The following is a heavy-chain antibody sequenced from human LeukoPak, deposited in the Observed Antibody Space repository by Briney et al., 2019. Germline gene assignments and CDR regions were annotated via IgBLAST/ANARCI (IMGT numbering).Heavy chain of an antibody. CDR2: ISGSGGST. V-gene: IGHV3-23*01. CDR3: AKDLPIVVVPAAIPSFDY. D-gene: IGHD2-2*02. J-gene: IGHJ4*02. CDR1: GFTFSSYA. Sequence: GGSLRLSCAAYGFTFSSYAMSWVRQAPGKGLEWVSAISGSGGSTYYADSVKGRFTISRDNSKNTLYLQMNSLRAEDTAVYYCAKDLPIVVVPAAIPSFDYWGQGTLVTVSS.